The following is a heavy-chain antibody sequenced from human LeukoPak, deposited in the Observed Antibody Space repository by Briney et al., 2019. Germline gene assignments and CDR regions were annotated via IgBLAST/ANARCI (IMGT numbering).Heavy chain of an antibody. CDR3: ARTYYYYYMDV. CDR2: IKQDGSEK. CDR1: GFTFSSYW. V-gene: IGHV3-7*01. J-gene: IGHJ6*03. Sequence: GGSLRLSCAASGFTFSSYWMSGVRQAPGKGLERVANIKQDGSEKYYVDSVKGRFTISRDNAKNSLYLQMNSLRAEDTAVYYCARTYYYYYMDVWGKGTTVTVSS.